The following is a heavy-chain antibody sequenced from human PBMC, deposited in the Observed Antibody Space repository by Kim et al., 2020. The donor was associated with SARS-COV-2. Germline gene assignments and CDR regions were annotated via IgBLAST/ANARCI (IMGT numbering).Heavy chain of an antibody. CDR3: ARDWRRTSITMVRGVNWFDP. Sequence: ASVKVSCKASGYTFTSYGISWVRQAPGQGLEWMGWISAYNGNTNYAQKLQGRVTMTTDTSTSTAYMELRSLRSDDTAVYYCARDWRRTSITMVRGVNWFDPWGQGTLVTVSS. D-gene: IGHD3-10*01. V-gene: IGHV1-18*01. J-gene: IGHJ5*02. CDR1: GYTFTSYG. CDR2: ISAYNGNT.